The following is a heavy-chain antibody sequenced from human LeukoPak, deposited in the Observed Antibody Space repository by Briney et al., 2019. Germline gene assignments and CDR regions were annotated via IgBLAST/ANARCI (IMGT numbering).Heavy chain of an antibody. J-gene: IGHJ4*02. D-gene: IGHD1-1*01. V-gene: IGHV3-7*01. CDR3: AIWTSVNY. CDR1: EFIFNRSW. Sequence: GGSLRLSCAASEFIFNRSWMNWVRQAPGKGLEWVANMDPSGSQKRYVDSVKGRFTISKDNPGTSVYLDMFGLRAEDAAIYYCAIWTSVNYWGQGTLVTVSS. CDR2: MDPSGSQK.